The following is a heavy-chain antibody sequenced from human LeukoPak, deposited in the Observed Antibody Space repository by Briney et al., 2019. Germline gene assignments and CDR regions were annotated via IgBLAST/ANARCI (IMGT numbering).Heavy chain of an antibody. CDR3: ARQMSGRWLVTNAFDI. CDR2: IYYSGVT. CDR1: GGSISSSTYF. V-gene: IGHV4-39*01. J-gene: IGHJ3*02. D-gene: IGHD5-24*01. Sequence: PSETLSLTCTVSGGSISSSTYFWGWVRQPPGKGLVWIGTIYYSGVTYYSPSLKSRVTMSVDTSKNQFSLRLTSVTAADTAVYFCARQMSGRWLVTNAFDIWGQGTVVTVSS.